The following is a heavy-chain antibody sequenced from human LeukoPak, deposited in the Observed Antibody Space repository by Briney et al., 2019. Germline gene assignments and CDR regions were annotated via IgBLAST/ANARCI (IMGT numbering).Heavy chain of an antibody. CDR1: GGTFSSYA. CDR3: ARSAGGVPYCGGDCYSPPSYYYYMDV. D-gene: IGHD2-21*01. J-gene: IGHJ6*03. Sequence: GALVKVSCKASGGTFSSYAISWVRQVPGQGLEWMGGIIPIFGTPNYAQKFQGRVTITADESTSTSSMELNSLRSEDTAVYYCARSAGGVPYCGGDCYSPPSYYYYMDVWGKGTSVTVSS. CDR2: IIPIFGTP. V-gene: IGHV1-69*13.